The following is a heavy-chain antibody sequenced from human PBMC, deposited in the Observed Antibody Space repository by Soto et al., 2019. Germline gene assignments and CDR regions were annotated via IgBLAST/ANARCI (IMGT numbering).Heavy chain of an antibody. V-gene: IGHV3-23*01. CDR3: AKAKNDYNWDNRPPFDY. CDR1: GFTLRNYA. D-gene: IGHD1-20*01. Sequence: GGSLRLSCEASGFTLRNYAMTWVRQAPGKGLEWVSLISADDVGTYYAESVKTRFTISTDQSRNTVYLQMDSLRADDTAIYYCAKAKNDYNWDNRPPFDYWGQGTLVTVSS. CDR2: ISADDVGT. J-gene: IGHJ4*02.